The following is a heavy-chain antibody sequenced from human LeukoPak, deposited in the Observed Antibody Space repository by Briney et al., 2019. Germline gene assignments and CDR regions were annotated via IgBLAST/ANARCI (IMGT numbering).Heavy chain of an antibody. J-gene: IGHJ4*02. CDR1: APSLITYF. Sequence: SQTLSLTCTVSAPSLITYFWTWVRQPPGKVLEWIGYVYYSGSTNYNPSLKSRVTISLDTSKNQFSLNLSSVTAADTAIYYCARAQNPGATLVDYWGQGTLVTVCS. CDR2: VYYSGST. V-gene: IGHV4-59*01. CDR3: ARAQNPGATLVDY. D-gene: IGHD1-26*01.